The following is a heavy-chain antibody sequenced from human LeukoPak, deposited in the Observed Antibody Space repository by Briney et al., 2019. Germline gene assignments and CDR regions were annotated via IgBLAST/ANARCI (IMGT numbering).Heavy chain of an antibody. V-gene: IGHV3-23*01. J-gene: IGHJ3*01. CDR2: ISGSTGST. CDR1: GFTFSTYA. D-gene: IGHD3-10*02. Sequence: GGSLRLSCAASGFTFSTYAMNWVRQAPGKGLEWVSTISGSTGSTYYADSVKGRFTISRDNFKNTLYLQMNSLRAEDTAVYYCAKFFTGEYVRAFDVWGQGTMVTVSS. CDR3: AKFFTGEYVRAFDV.